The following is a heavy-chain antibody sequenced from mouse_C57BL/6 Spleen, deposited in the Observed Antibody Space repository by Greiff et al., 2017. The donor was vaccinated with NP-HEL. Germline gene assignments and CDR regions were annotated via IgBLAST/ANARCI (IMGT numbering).Heavy chain of an antibody. CDR2: INPNYGTT. J-gene: IGHJ4*01. D-gene: IGHD1-1*01. Sequence: VQLQQSGAELVKPGASVKISCKASGYAFSSYWMNWVKQSNGKSLEWIGVINPNYGTTSYNQKFKGKATLTVDQSSSTAYMQLNSLTSEDSAVYYCARNGPYAMDYWGQGTSVTVSS. CDR3: ARNGPYAMDY. CDR1: GYAFSSYW. V-gene: IGHV1-39*01.